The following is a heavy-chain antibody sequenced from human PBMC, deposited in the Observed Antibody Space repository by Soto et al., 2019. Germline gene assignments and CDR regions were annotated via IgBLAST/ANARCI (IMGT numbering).Heavy chain of an antibody. J-gene: IGHJ6*02. CDR1: GGTFSSYA. Sequence: QVQLVQSGAEVKKPGSSVKVSCKASGGTFSSYAISWVRQAPGQGLEWMGGIIPIFGTANYAQKFQGRVTITADETTSTAYQELSSLGSEDKAVYYCARDQSIVGATVGDYYYGMDVWGQGTTVTVSS. V-gene: IGHV1-69*01. CDR2: IIPIFGTA. D-gene: IGHD1-26*01. CDR3: ARDQSIVGATVGDYYYGMDV.